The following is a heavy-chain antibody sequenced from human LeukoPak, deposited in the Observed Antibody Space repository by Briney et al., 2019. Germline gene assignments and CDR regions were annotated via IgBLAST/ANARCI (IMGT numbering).Heavy chain of an antibody. CDR1: GYIFTSYD. Sequence: ASVKVSCKASGYIFTSYDINWVRQATGQGPEWMGWMNPNSGNTGYAQKFQGRVTMTRNTSISTAYMELSSLRSEDTAVYYCARWGPNIVVVPAAIGVNSFDPWGQGTLVTVSS. D-gene: IGHD2-2*01. CDR2: MNPNSGNT. J-gene: IGHJ5*02. V-gene: IGHV1-8*01. CDR3: ARWGPNIVVVPAAIGVNSFDP.